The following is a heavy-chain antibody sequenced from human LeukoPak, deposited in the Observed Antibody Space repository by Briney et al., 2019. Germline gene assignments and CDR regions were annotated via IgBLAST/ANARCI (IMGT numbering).Heavy chain of an antibody. CDR3: VRDGDYYDSGGYGNI. D-gene: IGHD3-22*01. V-gene: IGHV4-30-2*01. CDR2: IFHTGST. Sequence: PSQTLSLTCSVSGGSIDSGIYSWRWIRQPPGKGLEWIGFIFHTGSTSYNPSLKSRVTISVDRSKNQFSLKLSSVTAADTAMYYCVRDGDYYDSGGYGNIWGQGTLVTVSS. CDR1: GGSIDSGIYS. J-gene: IGHJ4*02.